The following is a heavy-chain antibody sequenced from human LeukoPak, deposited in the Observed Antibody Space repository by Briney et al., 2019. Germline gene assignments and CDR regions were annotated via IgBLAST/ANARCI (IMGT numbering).Heavy chain of an antibody. J-gene: IGHJ4*02. CDR3: AKDHKSYYDSSGKDY. CDR2: ISGSGGST. Sequence: PGGSLRLSCAASGFTFSSFAMHWVRQAPGKGLEWVSAISGSGGSTYYADSVKGRFTISRDNSKNTLYLQMNSLRAEDTAVYYCAKDHKSYYDSSGKDYWGQGTLVTVSS. CDR1: GFTFSSFA. D-gene: IGHD3-22*01. V-gene: IGHV3-23*01.